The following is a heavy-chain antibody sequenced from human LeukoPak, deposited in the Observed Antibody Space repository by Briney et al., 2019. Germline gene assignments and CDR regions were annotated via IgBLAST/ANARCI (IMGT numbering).Heavy chain of an antibody. V-gene: IGHV3-23*01. CDR1: GFTFSTYA. J-gene: IGHJ4*02. CDR3: AKCLRGYGSGSTPDY. D-gene: IGHD2-15*01. Sequence: GGSLRLSRAASGFTFSTYAMSWVRQAPGKGLEWASAISGSGGTTYYADSVKGRFTISRDNSKNTLYLQMNSLRAEDTAVYYCAKCLRGYGSGSTPDYWGQGTLVTVSS. CDR2: ISGSGGTT.